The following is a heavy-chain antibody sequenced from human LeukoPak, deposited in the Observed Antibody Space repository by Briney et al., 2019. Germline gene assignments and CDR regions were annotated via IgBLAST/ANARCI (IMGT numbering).Heavy chain of an antibody. CDR3: ARDGSSGRGYYYYYGMDV. Sequence: GGSLRLSCAASGFTFSSYAMIWVRQAPGKGLEWVSAISGSGGSTYYADSVKGRFTFSRDNSKNTLYLQMNNLRAEDTAVYYCARDGSSGRGYYYYYGMDVWGEGTTVTVSS. V-gene: IGHV3-23*01. CDR1: GFTFSSYA. D-gene: IGHD1-26*01. J-gene: IGHJ6*04. CDR2: ISGSGGST.